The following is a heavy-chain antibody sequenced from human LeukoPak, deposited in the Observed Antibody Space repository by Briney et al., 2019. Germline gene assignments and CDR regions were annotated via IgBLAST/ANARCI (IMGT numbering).Heavy chain of an antibody. CDR2: IYHSGNT. V-gene: IGHV4-4*09. CDR1: GVSITTYY. J-gene: IGHJ4*02. CDR3: ATMTRRGQYYFDN. Sequence: SETLSLTCTVSGVSITTYYWSWVRQPPGKGLEWFGFIYHSGNTNYNPSLKSRVTMSVDTSKSQFPLRLSSVTAADTAVYYCATMTRRGQYYFDNWGQGTLVTVSS. D-gene: IGHD3-22*01.